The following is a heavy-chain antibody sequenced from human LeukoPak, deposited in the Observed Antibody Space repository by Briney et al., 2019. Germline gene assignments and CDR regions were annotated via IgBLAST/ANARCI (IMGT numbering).Heavy chain of an antibody. CDR2: ISSSSSYI. J-gene: IGHJ4*02. D-gene: IGHD6-6*01. Sequence: PGGSLRLSCAASGFTFSSYSMNWVRQAPGKGLEWVSSISSSSSYIYYADSVKGRFTISRDSAKNPLYLQVNSLRAEDTAVYYCARGKASSSSGYWGQGTLVTVSS. CDR1: GFTFSSYS. V-gene: IGHV3-21*01. CDR3: ARGKASSSSGY.